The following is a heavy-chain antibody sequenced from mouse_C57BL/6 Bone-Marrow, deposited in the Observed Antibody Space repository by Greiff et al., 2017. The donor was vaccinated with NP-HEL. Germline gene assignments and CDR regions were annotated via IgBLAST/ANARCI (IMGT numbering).Heavy chain of an antibody. CDR1: GFTFSSYG. D-gene: IGHD2-4*01. V-gene: IGHV5-6*01. CDR3: ASPYDYDVAWFAY. Sequence: EVKLVESGGDLVKPGGSLKLSCAASGFTFSSYGMSWVRQTPDKRLEWVATISSGGSYTYYPARVKGRFTISRDNAKNTLYLQMSSLKSEDTAMYYCASPYDYDVAWFAYWGQGTLVTVSA. CDR2: ISSGGSYT. J-gene: IGHJ3*01.